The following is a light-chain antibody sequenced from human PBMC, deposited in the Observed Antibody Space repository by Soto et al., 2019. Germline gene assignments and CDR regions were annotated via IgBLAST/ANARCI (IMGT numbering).Light chain of an antibody. CDR3: SSYTTGSTLPWV. V-gene: IGLV2-14*01. J-gene: IGLJ1*01. Sequence: QSVLTQPASVSGSPGQSITISCTGSSNDIGTYEYVSWHQHHPGRAPKLIIFWVNDRPSGISDRFSGSKSGNTASLTIFGLQLEDEAVYYCSSYTTGSTLPWVFGTGTKVTVL. CDR1: SNDIGTYEY. CDR2: WVN.